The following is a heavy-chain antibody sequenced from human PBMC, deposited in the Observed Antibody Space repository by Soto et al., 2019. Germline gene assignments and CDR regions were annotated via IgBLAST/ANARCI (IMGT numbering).Heavy chain of an antibody. Sequence: ASVKVSCKASGYTFTRYYMHWVRQAPGQGLEWMGIINPSSGSTSYAQKFQGRVTMTRDTSTRAVYMELSSLRSEDTAVYSCAKTIAPVVVTAIDYWGQGTLVTVSS. CDR2: INPSSGST. J-gene: IGHJ4*02. V-gene: IGHV1-46*01. D-gene: IGHD2-21*02. CDR1: GYTFTRYY. CDR3: AKTIAPVVVTAIDY.